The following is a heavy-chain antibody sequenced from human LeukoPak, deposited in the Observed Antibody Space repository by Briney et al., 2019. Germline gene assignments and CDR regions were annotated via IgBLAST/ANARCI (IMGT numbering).Heavy chain of an antibody. CDR1: GGSLSSYY. CDR3: AREGRWGVRGVPDY. Sequence: PSETLSLTCTVSGGSLSSYYWSWIRQPPGQGLEWIGYIYYSGSTNYNPSLKSRVTISVDTSKNQFSLKLSSVTAADTAVYYCAREGRWGVRGVPDYWGQGTLVTVSS. CDR2: IYYSGST. D-gene: IGHD3-10*01. J-gene: IGHJ4*02. V-gene: IGHV4-59*12.